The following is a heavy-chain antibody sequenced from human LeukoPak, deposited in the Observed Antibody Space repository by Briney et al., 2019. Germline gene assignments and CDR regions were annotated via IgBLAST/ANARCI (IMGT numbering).Heavy chain of an antibody. CDR2: IYYSGST. CDR1: GGSISSSGYY. D-gene: IGHD3-22*01. CDR3: ARDQNEYYYDSSGYSL. J-gene: IGHJ4*02. Sequence: SETLSLTCTVSGGSISSSGYYWGWIRQPPGKGLEWIGSIYYSGSTYYNPSLKSRVTISVDTSKNQFSLKLSSVTAADTAVYYCARDQNEYYYDSSGYSLWGQGTLVTISS. V-gene: IGHV4-39*07.